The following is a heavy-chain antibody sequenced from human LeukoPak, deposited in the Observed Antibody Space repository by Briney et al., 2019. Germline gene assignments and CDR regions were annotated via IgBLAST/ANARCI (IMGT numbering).Heavy chain of an antibody. V-gene: IGHV3-7*02. D-gene: IGHD2-15*01. Sequence: PGGSLRLSSAASGLPFSSSWMSWVRQAPRKGGERVANIKEDGSEKYYVDSVKGRFTISRDNAKNSLYLQMNSLRAEDTAMYYCVTHTWWIKIWGQGTMVTVSS. CDR1: GLPFSSSW. CDR2: IKEDGSEK. CDR3: VTHTWWIKI. J-gene: IGHJ3*02.